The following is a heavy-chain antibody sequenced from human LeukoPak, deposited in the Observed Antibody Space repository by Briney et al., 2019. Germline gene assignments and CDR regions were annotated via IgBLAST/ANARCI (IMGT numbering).Heavy chain of an antibody. Sequence: GGSLRLSCAASGFTFSSYAMSWVRQAPGKGLEWVSAISGSGGSTYYADSVKGRFTVSRDNSKNTLYLQMNSLRAEDTAVYYCAARGSLRGYYYYYMDVWGKGTTVTVSS. CDR2: ISGSGGST. CDR3: AARGSLRGYYYYYMDV. V-gene: IGHV3-23*01. CDR1: GFTFSSYA. J-gene: IGHJ6*03. D-gene: IGHD3-16*01.